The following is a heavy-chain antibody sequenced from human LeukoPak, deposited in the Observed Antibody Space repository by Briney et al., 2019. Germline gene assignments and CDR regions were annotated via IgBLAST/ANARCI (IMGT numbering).Heavy chain of an antibody. CDR3: ARSLEDRGYYYMDV. Sequence: SETLSLTCAVYGGSFSGYYWSWIRQPPGKGLEWIGEINHSGSTNYNPSLKSRVTISVDTSKNQFSLKLSSVTAADTAVYYCARSLEDRGYYYMDVWGKGTTVTVSS. J-gene: IGHJ6*03. V-gene: IGHV4-34*01. D-gene: IGHD3-16*01. CDR2: INHSGST. CDR1: GGSFSGYY.